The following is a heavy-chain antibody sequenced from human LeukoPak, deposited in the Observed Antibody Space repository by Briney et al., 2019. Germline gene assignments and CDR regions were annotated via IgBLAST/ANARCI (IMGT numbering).Heavy chain of an antibody. J-gene: IGHJ4*02. D-gene: IGHD3-10*01. CDR3: ARDLYFSGSYYL. CDR1: GFAFDDYG. V-gene: IGHV3-21*01. CDR2: ISSSSSYI. Sequence: PGGSLRLSCAASGFAFDDYGMNWVRQAPGKGLEWVSSISSSSSYIYYADSVKGRFTISRDNAKNSLYLQMNSLRAEDTAVYYCARDLYFSGSYYLWGQGTLVTVSS.